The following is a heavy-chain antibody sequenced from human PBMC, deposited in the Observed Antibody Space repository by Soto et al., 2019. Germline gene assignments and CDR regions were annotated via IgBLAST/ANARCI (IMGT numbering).Heavy chain of an antibody. CDR3: ARGEYSSSKGWFDP. J-gene: IGHJ5*02. CDR2: INHSGST. Sequence: FETLCLTWAVACYSGSSGVCWGWIRQPPGKGLEWIGEINHSGSTNYNPSLKSRVTISVDTSKNQFSLKLSSVTAADTAVYYCARGEYSSSKGWFDPWGQGTLVTVSS. V-gene: IGHV4-38-2*01. D-gene: IGHD6-6*01. CDR1: CYSGSSGVC.